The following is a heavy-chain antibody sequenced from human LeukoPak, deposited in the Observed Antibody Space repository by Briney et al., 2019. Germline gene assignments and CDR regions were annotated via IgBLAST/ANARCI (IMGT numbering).Heavy chain of an antibody. V-gene: IGHV3-43*02. CDR2: ISGDGVST. CDR1: GFTFDDYA. J-gene: IGHJ4*02. D-gene: IGHD1-20*01. Sequence: GGSLRLSCAASGFTFDDYAMHWVRQAPGNGLEWVSLISGDGVSTYFADSVKGRFTISRDNSENSLYLQMNSLRTEDTALYYCAKDISITGTTGREFVYWGQGTLVTVSS. CDR3: AKDISITGTTGREFVY.